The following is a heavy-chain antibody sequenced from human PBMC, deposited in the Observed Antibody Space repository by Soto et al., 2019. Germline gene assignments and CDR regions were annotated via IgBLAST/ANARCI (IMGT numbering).Heavy chain of an antibody. V-gene: IGHV3-7*01. CDR1: GFTFSSYW. Sequence: GGSLRLSCAASGFTFSSYWMSWVRQAPGKGLEWVANIKQDGSEKYYVDSVKGRFTISRDNAKNSLYLQMNSLRAEDTAVYYCARDASLMVYTHFDYWGQGTLVTVSS. CDR3: ARDASLMVYTHFDY. J-gene: IGHJ4*02. CDR2: IKQDGSEK. D-gene: IGHD2-8*01.